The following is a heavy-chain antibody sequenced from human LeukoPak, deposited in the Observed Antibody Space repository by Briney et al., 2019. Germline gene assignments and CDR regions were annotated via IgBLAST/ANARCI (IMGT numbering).Heavy chain of an antibody. CDR1: GFTFSSYS. CDR2: ISSSSSYI. D-gene: IGHD4-17*01. J-gene: IGHJ4*02. Sequence: GGSLRLFCAASGFTFSSYSMNWGRQAPGKGLEWVSSISSSSSYIYYADSVKGRFTISRDNAKNSLYLQMNSLRAEDTAVYYCARVQYGDYGNVDYWGQGTLVTVSS. CDR3: ARVQYGDYGNVDY. V-gene: IGHV3-21*01.